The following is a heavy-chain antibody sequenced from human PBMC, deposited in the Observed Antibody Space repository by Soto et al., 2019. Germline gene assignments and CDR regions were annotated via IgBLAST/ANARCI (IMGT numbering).Heavy chain of an antibody. Sequence: ASVNVSCKASGYTFSSYSMHWGRRAPGQRLEWMGWINAGNGNTKYSQKFQGRVTITRDTSASTAYMELSSLRSEDTAVYYCARDLFLGSYYNPHDAFDIWGQGTMVTVSS. CDR2: INAGNGNT. D-gene: IGHD3-10*01. J-gene: IGHJ3*02. CDR1: GYTFSSYS. V-gene: IGHV1-3*01. CDR3: ARDLFLGSYYNPHDAFDI.